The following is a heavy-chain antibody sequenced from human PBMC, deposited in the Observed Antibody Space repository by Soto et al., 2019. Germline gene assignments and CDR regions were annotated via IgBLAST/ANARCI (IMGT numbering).Heavy chain of an antibody. D-gene: IGHD6-13*01. CDR1: GGSISSSNW. CDR2: IYHSGST. J-gene: IGHJ4*02. CDR3: ATNTGIAAAGTAPPFDY. Sequence: QVQLQESGPGLVKPSGTLSLTCAVSGGSISSSNWWGWVRHPPGNGLGWIGEIYHSGSTNYNPSLKSRVTISVDKSKNQFSLKLSSVTAADTAVYYCATNTGIAAAGTAPPFDYWGQGTLVTVSS. V-gene: IGHV4-4*02.